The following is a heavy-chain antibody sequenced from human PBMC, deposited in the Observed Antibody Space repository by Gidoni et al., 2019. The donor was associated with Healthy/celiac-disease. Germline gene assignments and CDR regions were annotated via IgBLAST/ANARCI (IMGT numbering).Heavy chain of an antibody. CDR2: IWYDGSNN. J-gene: IGHJ4*02. V-gene: IGHV3-33*01. CDR3: ARDLAVVTQGSN. D-gene: IGHD2-15*01. CDR1: GFTFSSYG. Sequence: QVQLVESGGGVVQPGRSLRLSCAASGFTFSSYGMHWVRQAPGKGLEWVAVIWYDGSNNYYADSVQGRFTISRDNSKNSLYLQMNSLRAEDTAVYYCARDLAVVTQGSNWGQGTLVTVSS.